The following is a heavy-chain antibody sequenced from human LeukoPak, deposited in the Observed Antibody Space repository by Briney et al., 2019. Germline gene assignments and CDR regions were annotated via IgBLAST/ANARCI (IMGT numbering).Heavy chain of an antibody. CDR2: IYHSGST. Sequence: PSETLSLTCTVSGGSISSGGYYWSWIRQPPGKGLEWIGYIYHSGSTYYNPSLKSRVTISVDRSKNQFSLKLSSVTAADTAVYYCARGTYYYDSSGYYYYFDYWGQGTLVTVSS. J-gene: IGHJ4*02. CDR3: ARGTYYYDSSGYYYYFDY. V-gene: IGHV4-30-2*01. CDR1: GGSISSGGYY. D-gene: IGHD3-22*01.